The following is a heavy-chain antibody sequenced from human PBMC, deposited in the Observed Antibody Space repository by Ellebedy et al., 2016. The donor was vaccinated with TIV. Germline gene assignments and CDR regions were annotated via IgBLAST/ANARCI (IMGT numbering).Heavy chain of an antibody. CDR2: IYSSGIT. J-gene: IGHJ4*02. Sequence: MPSETLSLTCTVSGGSITGSHWSWIRQPPGKGLEWIGYIYSSGITNYNPSPKSRVTISVDPSKNQFPLKLRSVTAADTAMYYCAKNSYAAGQWGQGTLVTVSS. D-gene: IGHD3-16*01. V-gene: IGHV4-59*01. CDR1: GGSITGSH. CDR3: AKNSYAAGQ.